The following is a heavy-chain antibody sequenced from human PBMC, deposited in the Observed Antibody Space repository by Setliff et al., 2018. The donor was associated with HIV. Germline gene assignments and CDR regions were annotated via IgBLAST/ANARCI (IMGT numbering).Heavy chain of an antibody. CDR2: ISASGGST. CDR1: GFTLSSYA. D-gene: IGHD4-17*01. J-gene: IGHJ3*02. V-gene: IGHV3-23*01. Sequence: GGSLRLSCAASGFTLSSYAMSWVRQAPGKGLEWVSAISASGGSTNYADSVKCRFTVSRDNSKNTLTLQMKSLRAEDTAIYYCAKDGAVITPVGALDIWGQGTMVTVSS. CDR3: AKDGAVITPVGALDI.